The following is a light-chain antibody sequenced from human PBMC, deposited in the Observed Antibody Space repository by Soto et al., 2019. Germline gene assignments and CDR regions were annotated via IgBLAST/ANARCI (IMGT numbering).Light chain of an antibody. Sequence: EIVLTQSPATLSLSPGERATLACRASQSVSSYLAWYQQKPGQAPRLRIYDASNRATGIPARFSGSGSGTDFTLTISSLEPADFAVYYCQQRSNWLYTFGQGTKLEIK. CDR1: QSVSSY. J-gene: IGKJ2*01. CDR3: QQRSNWLYT. V-gene: IGKV3-11*01. CDR2: DAS.